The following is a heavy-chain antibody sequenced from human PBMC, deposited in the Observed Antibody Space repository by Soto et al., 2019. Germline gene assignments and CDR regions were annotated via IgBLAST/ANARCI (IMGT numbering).Heavy chain of an antibody. CDR1: GFTFSNYA. CDR2: VGGSGDST. D-gene: IGHD2-15*01. V-gene: IGHV3-23*01. J-gene: IGHJ4*02. Sequence: GGSLRLSWAASGFTFSNYAMSLVRQAPGKGLEWVSGVGGSGDSTYYADSVKGRFTISRDNSKDTLYLQMNSLRAEDTAVYYCAKSPLGYCSGGSCYPPHYFDYWGQGTLVTVSS. CDR3: AKSPLGYCSGGSCYPPHYFDY.